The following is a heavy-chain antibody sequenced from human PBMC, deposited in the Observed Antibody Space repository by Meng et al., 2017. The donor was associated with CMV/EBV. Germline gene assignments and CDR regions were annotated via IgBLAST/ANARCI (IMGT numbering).Heavy chain of an antibody. V-gene: IGHV4-39*07. CDR1: GGSISSSSYY. Sequence: QLQRQESGPGPVKPSTTLSLPCTVSGGSISSSSYYWGWIRQPPGKGLEWIGSIYYSGSTYYNPSLKSRVTISVDTSKNQFSLKLSSVTAADTAVYYCARGGIAAAGLHWGQGTLVTVSS. D-gene: IGHD6-13*01. J-gene: IGHJ4*02. CDR3: ARGGIAAAGLH. CDR2: IYYSGST.